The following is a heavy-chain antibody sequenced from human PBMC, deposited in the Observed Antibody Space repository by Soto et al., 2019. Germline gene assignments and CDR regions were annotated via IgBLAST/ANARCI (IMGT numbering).Heavy chain of an antibody. Sequence: SETLSLTCTVSGGSISSSSYYWGWIRQPPGKGLEWIGSIYYSGSTYYNPSLKSRVTISVDTSKNQFSLKLSSVTAADTAVYYCASTLVVVAINKNYYYGMDVWGQGTTVTVSS. D-gene: IGHD2-15*01. CDR3: ASTLVVVAINKNYYYGMDV. J-gene: IGHJ6*02. CDR1: GGSISSSSYY. V-gene: IGHV4-39*01. CDR2: IYYSGST.